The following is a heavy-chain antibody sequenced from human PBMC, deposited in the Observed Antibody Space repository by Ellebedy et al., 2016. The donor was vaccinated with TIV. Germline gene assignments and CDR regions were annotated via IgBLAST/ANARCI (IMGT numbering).Heavy chain of an antibody. CDR2: ISSKSSTI. CDR3: ARDMSGSYFY. V-gene: IGHV3-48*04. CDR1: GFTFSTYS. J-gene: IGHJ4*02. Sequence: GESLKISXAGSGFTFSTYSMNWVRQPPGKGLEWVSSISSKSSTIYYADSVKGRFTISRDNAKNSLYLQMNSLRAEDTAVYYCARDMSGSYFYWGQGTPVTVSS. D-gene: IGHD1-26*01.